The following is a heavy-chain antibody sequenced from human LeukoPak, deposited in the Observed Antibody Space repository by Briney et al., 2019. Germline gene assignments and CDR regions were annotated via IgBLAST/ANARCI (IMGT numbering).Heavy chain of an antibody. J-gene: IGHJ6*03. V-gene: IGHV1-8*01. Sequence: GASVKVSCKASGYTFTSYDINWVRQATGQGLEWMGWMNPNSGNTGYAQKFQGRVTMTRNTSISTAYMELSSLRSEDTAVYYCARCYCSGWYDYYYYYMDVWGKGTTVTVSS. D-gene: IGHD6-19*01. CDR1: GYTFTSYD. CDR2: MNPNSGNT. CDR3: ARCYCSGWYDYYYYYMDV.